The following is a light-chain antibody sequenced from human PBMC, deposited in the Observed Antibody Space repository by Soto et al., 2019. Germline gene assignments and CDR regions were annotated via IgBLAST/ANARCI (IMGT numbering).Light chain of an antibody. CDR2: GAS. CDR3: QQYGSSPRT. Sequence: EIVLTQSPGTLSLSPGERATLSCRASQSVSSSNLAWYQQKPGQAPRLLIYGASTWATGIPDRFSGSGSGTDFTLTISRLEPEDFAVYYCQQYGSSPRTFGQGTKVDIK. V-gene: IGKV3-20*01. J-gene: IGKJ1*01. CDR1: QSVSSSN.